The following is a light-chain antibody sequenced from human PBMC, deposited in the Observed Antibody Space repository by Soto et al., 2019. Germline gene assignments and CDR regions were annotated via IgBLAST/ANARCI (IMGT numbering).Light chain of an antibody. CDR1: SSNIGSNY. J-gene: IGLJ1*01. CDR3: VAWDDSLSGHV. CDR2: RNN. V-gene: IGLV1-47*01. Sequence: QSALTQPPSASGTPGQRVTISCSGSSSNIGSNYVYWYQQLPGTAPKLLIYRNNQRPSGVPDRFSGSKSGTSASLAISGLRSEDEADYYCVAWDDSLSGHVFGTGTKVTVL.